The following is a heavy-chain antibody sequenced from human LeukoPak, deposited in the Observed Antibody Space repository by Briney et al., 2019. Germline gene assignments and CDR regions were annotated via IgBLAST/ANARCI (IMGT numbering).Heavy chain of an antibody. Sequence: ASVKVSCKASGYTFTGYYMHWVRQAPGQGLEWMGWINPNSDGTSYAQKFQGRVTMTRDTSTSTAYMELRSLRSDDTAVYYCARDRPYDFWSGYTARAFDIWGQGTMVTVSS. J-gene: IGHJ3*02. CDR1: GYTFTGYY. D-gene: IGHD3-3*01. V-gene: IGHV1-2*02. CDR2: INPNSDGT. CDR3: ARDRPYDFWSGYTARAFDI.